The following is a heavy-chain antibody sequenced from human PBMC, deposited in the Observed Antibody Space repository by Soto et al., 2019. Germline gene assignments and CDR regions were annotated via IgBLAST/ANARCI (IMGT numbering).Heavy chain of an antibody. CDR2: ISAYNGNT. Sequence: QVPLVQSGAEVKKPGASVKVSCKASGYTFTSYGISWVRQAPGQGLEWMGWISAYNGNTKYGQKLQGRVTMTTDTSTSTAYMELRSLRSDDTAVYYCARTPLVVPAASGGRVDYWGQGTLVTVSS. D-gene: IGHD2-2*01. V-gene: IGHV1-18*01. J-gene: IGHJ4*02. CDR1: GYTFTSYG. CDR3: ARTPLVVPAASGGRVDY.